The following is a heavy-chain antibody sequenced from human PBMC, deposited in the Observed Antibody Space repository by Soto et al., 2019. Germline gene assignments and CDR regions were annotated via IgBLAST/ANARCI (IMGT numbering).Heavy chain of an antibody. CDR1: GFPFSNYG. J-gene: IGHJ4*02. CDR2: ISYDGSNK. Sequence: GGSLRLSCAASGFPFSNYGMHWVRQAPGKGLEWVAVISYDGSNKYYADSVKGRFTISRDNSKNTLYLQMNSLRAEDTAVYYCAEVGGYSSGHHSHWGQGTLVTVSS. CDR3: AEVGGYSSGHHSH. D-gene: IGHD6-19*01. V-gene: IGHV3-30*18.